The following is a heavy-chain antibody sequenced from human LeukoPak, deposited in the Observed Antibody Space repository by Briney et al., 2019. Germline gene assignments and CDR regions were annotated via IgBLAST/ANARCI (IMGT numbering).Heavy chain of an antibody. J-gene: IGHJ6*03. CDR2: IRYDESNR. CDR1: GFTFSSYG. CDR3: AIAARGMDV. Sequence: GGSLRLSCAASGFTFSSYGMHWVRQAPGKGLERVALIRYDESNRYYADSVKGRFTISRDNSKDTLYLQMNRLRAEDTAVYYCAIAARGMDVWGKGTTVTVSS. V-gene: IGHV3-30*02.